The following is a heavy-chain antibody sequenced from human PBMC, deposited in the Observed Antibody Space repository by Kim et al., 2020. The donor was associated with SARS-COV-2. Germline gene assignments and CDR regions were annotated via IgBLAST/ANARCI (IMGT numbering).Heavy chain of an antibody. J-gene: IGHJ6*02. Sequence: SVKVSCKASGYTFTTYAMNWVRQAPGQGLEWMGWSNTNTGNPTYVQGFTGRFVFSLDTPVSTAYLQISSLKAEDTAVYYCARDQQPSRFYYYCGMDVWGQGTAVTVSS. D-gene: IGHD6-13*01. CDR1: GYTFTTYA. CDR2: SNTNTGNP. CDR3: ARDQQPSRFYYYCGMDV. V-gene: IGHV7-4-1*02.